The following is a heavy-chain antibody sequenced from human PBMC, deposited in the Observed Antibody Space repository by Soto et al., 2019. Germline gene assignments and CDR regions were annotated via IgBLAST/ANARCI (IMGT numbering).Heavy chain of an antibody. CDR3: ARDRNGSGSYYSHYYYYYGMDV. Sequence: QVQLVQSGAEVKKPGSSVKVSCKASGGTFSSYAISWVRQAPGQGLEWMGGIIPIFGTANYAQKFQGRVTIAADESTSTAYMELSSLSSEDTAVYYCARDRNGSGSYYSHYYYYYGMDVWGQGTTVTVSS. J-gene: IGHJ6*02. V-gene: IGHV1-69*01. CDR1: GGTFSSYA. D-gene: IGHD3-10*01. CDR2: IIPIFGTA.